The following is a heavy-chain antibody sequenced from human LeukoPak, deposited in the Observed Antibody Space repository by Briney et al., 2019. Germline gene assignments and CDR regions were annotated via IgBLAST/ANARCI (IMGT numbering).Heavy chain of an antibody. CDR2: ISSSSSYI. D-gene: IGHD3-22*01. V-gene: IGHV3-21*01. CDR3: ARDLKRRVYYDSSGSDDAFDI. CDR1: GFTFSSYS. J-gene: IGHJ3*02. Sequence: GGSLRLSCAASGFTFSSYSMTWLRQAPGKGLEWVSSISSSSSYIYYADSVKGRFTISRGNAKNSLYLQMNSLRAEDTAVYYCARDLKRRVYYDSSGSDDAFDIWGQGTMVTVSS.